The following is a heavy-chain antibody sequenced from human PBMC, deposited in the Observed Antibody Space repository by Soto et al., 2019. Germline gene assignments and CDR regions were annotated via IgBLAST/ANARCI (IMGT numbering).Heavy chain of an antibody. CDR1: GYTFTSYD. Sequence: ASVKVSCKASGYTFTSYDINWVRQATGQGLEWMGWMNPNSGNTGYAQKFQGRVTMTRNTSISKAYMELSSLRSKDTAVYYCAREYYDFWSGYKLGGYMDVWGKGTTVTVSS. V-gene: IGHV1-8*01. J-gene: IGHJ6*03. CDR3: AREYYDFWSGYKLGGYMDV. D-gene: IGHD3-3*01. CDR2: MNPNSGNT.